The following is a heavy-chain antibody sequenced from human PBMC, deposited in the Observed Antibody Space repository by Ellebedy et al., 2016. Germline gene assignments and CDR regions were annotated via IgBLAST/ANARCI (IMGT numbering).Heavy chain of an antibody. CDR3: ARDRSTYYYGSGSFAYYFDY. CDR2: INHSGST. V-gene: IGHV4-34*01. CDR1: GGSFSGYY. Sequence: SETLSLXXAVYGGSFSGYYWSWIRQPPGKGLEWIGEINHSGSTNYNPSLKSRVTISVDTSKNQFSLKLSSVTAADTAVYYCARDRSTYYYGSGSFAYYFDYWGQGTLVTVYS. D-gene: IGHD3-10*01. J-gene: IGHJ4*02.